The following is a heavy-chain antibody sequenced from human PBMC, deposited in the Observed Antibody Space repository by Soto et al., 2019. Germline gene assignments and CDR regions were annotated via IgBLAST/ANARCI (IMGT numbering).Heavy chain of an antibody. CDR2: ISSSSSTI. D-gene: IGHD6-19*01. J-gene: IGHJ4*02. Sequence: GGSLRLSCAASGFTFSSYSMNWVRQAPGKGLEWVSYISSSSSTIYYADSVKGRFTISRDNAKNSLYLQMNSLRDEDTAVYYCARGSRYSSGWYAAVVDYWGQGTLVTVSS. V-gene: IGHV3-48*02. CDR1: GFTFSSYS. CDR3: ARGSRYSSGWYAAVVDY.